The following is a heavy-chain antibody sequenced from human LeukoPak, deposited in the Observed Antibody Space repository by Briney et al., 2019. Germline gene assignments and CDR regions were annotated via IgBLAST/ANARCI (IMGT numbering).Heavy chain of an antibody. CDR3: AKRIYDFWSGYYRRAENHFDY. Sequence: GGSLRLSCTASGFTFSSYAMSWVRQAPGKGLDWVSAISGSGGGTYYGDSVKGRFTISRDNSKNTLYLQMNSLRAEDTAVYYCAKRIYDFWSGYYRRAENHFDYWGQGTLVTVSP. J-gene: IGHJ4*02. V-gene: IGHV3-23*01. CDR1: GFTFSSYA. CDR2: ISGSGGGT. D-gene: IGHD3-3*01.